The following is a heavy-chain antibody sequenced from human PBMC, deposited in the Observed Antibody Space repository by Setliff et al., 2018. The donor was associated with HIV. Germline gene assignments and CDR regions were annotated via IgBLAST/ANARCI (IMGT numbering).Heavy chain of an antibody. V-gene: IGHV4-34*01. CDR3: FLFYDDRSGFYWD. CDR2: MNHRGVI. J-gene: IGHJ4*02. CDR1: GGSFSGYY. D-gene: IGHD3-22*01. Sequence: ETLSLTCTVYGGSFSGYYWTWIRQPPGKGLEFIGEMNHRGVIKYLSSLKSRVTMAVDTSKKQFSLKLKSVTAADTAVYYCFLFYDDRSGFYWDWGQGTPVTVS.